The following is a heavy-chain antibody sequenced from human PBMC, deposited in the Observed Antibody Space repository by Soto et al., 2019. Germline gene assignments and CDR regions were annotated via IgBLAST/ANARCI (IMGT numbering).Heavy chain of an antibody. D-gene: IGHD3-3*01. J-gene: IGHJ4*02. CDR2: ISYDGSNK. V-gene: IGHV3-30*18. CDR1: GFTFSSYG. CDR3: AKDRNYDFWSGPRGFDY. Sequence: GGSLRLSCAASGFTFSSYGMHWVRQAPGKGLEWVAVISYDGSNKYYADSVKGRFTISRDNSKNTLYLQMNSLRAEDTAVYYCAKDRNYDFWSGPRGFDYWGQGTRVTVAS.